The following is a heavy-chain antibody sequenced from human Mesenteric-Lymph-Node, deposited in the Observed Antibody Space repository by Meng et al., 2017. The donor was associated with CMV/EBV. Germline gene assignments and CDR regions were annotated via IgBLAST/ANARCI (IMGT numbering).Heavy chain of an antibody. CDR3: ARGSSYDILTGYFDY. Sequence: QAQVHQWVAGLLRPSGTLSVTCAVYGGSVSGYYWNWIRQSPAKGLEWIGEINHSGSTTYNPSFTSRIIISVDTSTNQISLNMSSVTAADTAVYYCARGSSYDILTGYFDYWGQGALVTVSS. J-gene: IGHJ4*02. CDR1: GGSVSGYY. D-gene: IGHD3-9*01. V-gene: IGHV4-34*01. CDR2: INHSGST.